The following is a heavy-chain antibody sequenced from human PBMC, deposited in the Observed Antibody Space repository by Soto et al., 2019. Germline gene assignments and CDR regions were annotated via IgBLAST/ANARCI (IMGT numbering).Heavy chain of an antibody. CDR2: IDPSDSYT. Sequence: PGESLKISCKGSGYSFTSYLISWVRQMPVKGLGWMGRIDPSDSYTNYSPSFQRHVNISADKSISTAYLQWSSLKASDTAMYYCARQRSGYSRSYHTDFDYCGQGTLLTVSS. V-gene: IGHV5-10-1*01. J-gene: IGHJ4*02. CDR3: ARQRSGYSRSYHTDFDY. D-gene: IGHD6-13*01. CDR1: GYSFTSYL.